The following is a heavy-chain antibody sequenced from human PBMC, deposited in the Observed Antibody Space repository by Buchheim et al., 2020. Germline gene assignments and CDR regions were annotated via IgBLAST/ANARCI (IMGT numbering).Heavy chain of an antibody. D-gene: IGHD5-24*01. CDR2: ISSSGSTI. J-gene: IGHJ4*02. Sequence: QVQLVESGGGLVKPGGSLRLSCAASGFTFSDYYMSWIRQAPGKGLEWVSYISSSGSTIYYAASAKGRFTISRDNAPTTQYMQMSSLRAEDTAVYYCAREVEERWLQLIFFDYWGQGTL. CDR1: GFTFSDYY. V-gene: IGHV3-11*01. CDR3: AREVEERWLQLIFFDY.